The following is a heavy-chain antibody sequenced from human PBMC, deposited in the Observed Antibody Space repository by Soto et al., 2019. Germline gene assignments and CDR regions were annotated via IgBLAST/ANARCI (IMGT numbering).Heavy chain of an antibody. CDR2: IYYSGST. CDR3: ARGPPGYDFWSGYYRANWFDP. Sequence: XTLSLTCTVSGGSVSSGSYYWSWSRQPPGKGLEWIGYIYYSGSTNYNPSLKSRVTISVDTSKNQFSLKMSSVTAADTDVYYCARGPPGYDFWSGYYRANWFDPWGQGTLGTVSS. V-gene: IGHV4-61*01. J-gene: IGHJ5*02. CDR1: GGSVSSGSYY. D-gene: IGHD3-3*01.